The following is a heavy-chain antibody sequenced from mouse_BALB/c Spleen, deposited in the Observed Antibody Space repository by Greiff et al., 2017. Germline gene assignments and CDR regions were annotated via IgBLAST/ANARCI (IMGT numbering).Heavy chain of an antibody. CDR1: GYSITSGYY. CDR2: ISYDGSN. Sequence: EVQVVESGPGLVKPSQSLSLTCSVTGYSITSGYYWNWIRQFPGNKLEWMGYISYDGSNNYNPSLKNRISITRDTSKNQFFLKLNSVTTEDTATYYCARVGVRRGLYFDYWGQGTTLTVSS. D-gene: IGHD2-14*01. V-gene: IGHV3-6*02. J-gene: IGHJ2*01. CDR3: ARVGVRRGLYFDY.